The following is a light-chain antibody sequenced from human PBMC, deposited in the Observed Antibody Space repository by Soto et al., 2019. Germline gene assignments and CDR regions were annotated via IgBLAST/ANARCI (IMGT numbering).Light chain of an antibody. CDR1: SSNIGNNY. CDR3: GTWDSSLSAYV. CDR2: ENN. V-gene: IGLV1-51*02. J-gene: IGLJ1*01. Sequence: QSVLTQPPSVSAAPGQKVTISCSGSSSNIGNNYVSWYQQLPGTAPKLVIYENNKRPSGIPDRFSGSKSGTSATLGITGLQTGDEADYYCGTWDSSLSAYVFGTGTKLTAL.